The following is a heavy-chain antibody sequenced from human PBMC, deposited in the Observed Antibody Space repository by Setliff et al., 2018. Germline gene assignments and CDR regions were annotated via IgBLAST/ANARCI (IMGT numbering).Heavy chain of an antibody. CDR1: GFTFSSYW. CDR2: IKQDGSEK. Sequence: QPGGSLRLSCAASGFTFSSYWMSWVRQAPGKGLEWVANIKQDGSEKYYVDSVKGRFTISRDNAKNSLYLQMNSLRDEDTAVYYCARESIGRGHWFDPWGQGTLVTVSS. D-gene: IGHD1-26*01. V-gene: IGHV3-7*03. J-gene: IGHJ5*02. CDR3: ARESIGRGHWFDP.